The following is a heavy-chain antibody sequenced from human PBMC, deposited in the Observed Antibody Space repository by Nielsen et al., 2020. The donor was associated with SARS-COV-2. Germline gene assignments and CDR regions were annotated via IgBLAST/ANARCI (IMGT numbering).Heavy chain of an antibody. CDR1: GFTFNNYP. V-gene: IGHV3-30*04. Sequence: GESLKISCAASGFTFNNYPMHWVRQAPGKGLEWVAVISYDGSNKYFADSVKGRFTISRDNSKNTLYLQMNSLRPEDTAVYYCARVGSTCSSSRCYSYYGMDVWGQGTTVTVSS. D-gene: IGHD2-2*01. CDR2: ISYDGSNK. CDR3: ARVGSTCSSSRCYSYYGMDV. J-gene: IGHJ6*02.